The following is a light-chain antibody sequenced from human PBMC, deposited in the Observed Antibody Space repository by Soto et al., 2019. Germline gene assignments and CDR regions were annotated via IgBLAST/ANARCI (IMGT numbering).Light chain of an antibody. Sequence: DIQMTQSPSSLSASVGDRVTITCRASQSISSYLNWYQQKPGKAPNLLIYAATSLQSVVPPRFSGSRSGTDVTLTISSLQPEDCANYYCKPIYSTQYTFGPGTKLEIK. CDR2: AAT. V-gene: IGKV1-39*01. CDR1: QSISSY. CDR3: KPIYSTQYT. J-gene: IGKJ2*01.